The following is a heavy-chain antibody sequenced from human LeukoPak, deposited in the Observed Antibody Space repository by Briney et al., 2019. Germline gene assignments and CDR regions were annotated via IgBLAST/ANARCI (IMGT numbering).Heavy chain of an antibody. CDR1: GGSITSGSFY. CDR3: ARVGYYDSSGLDAFDI. Sequence: SETLSLTCTVSGGSITSGSFYWGWIRQPPGKGLEWIASVYSSGNTYYKPSLQSRLTISLDTSKNQFSLKLSFVTAADTAVYYCARVGYYDSSGLDAFDIWGQGTMVTVSS. CDR2: VYSSGNT. J-gene: IGHJ3*02. D-gene: IGHD3-22*01. V-gene: IGHV4-39*07.